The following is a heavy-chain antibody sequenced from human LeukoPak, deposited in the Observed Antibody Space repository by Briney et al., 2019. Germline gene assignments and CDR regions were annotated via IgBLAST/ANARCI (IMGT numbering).Heavy chain of an antibody. CDR1: GGSISSGGYY. Sequence: PSQTLSLTCTVSGGSISSGGYYWSWIRQHPGKGLEWIGYIYYSGSTYYNPSLKSRVTISVDTSKNQFSLKLSSVTAADTAVYYCASSIAAPSLAFDIWGQGTMVTVSS. CDR2: IYYSGST. V-gene: IGHV4-31*03. CDR3: ASSIAAPSLAFDI. J-gene: IGHJ3*02. D-gene: IGHD6-13*01.